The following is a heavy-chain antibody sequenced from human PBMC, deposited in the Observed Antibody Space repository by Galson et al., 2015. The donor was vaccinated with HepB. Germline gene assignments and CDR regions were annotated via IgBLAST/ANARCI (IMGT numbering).Heavy chain of an antibody. CDR1: GFIVSTNY. V-gene: IGHV3-53*01. D-gene: IGHD3-9*01. J-gene: IGHJ4*02. CDR2: IYSGGRT. CDR3: ARETQFRYFDWFIDY. Sequence: SLRLSCAASGFIVSTNYMSWVRQAPGKGLEWVSVIYSGGRTYYADSVKGRFTISRDNSKNTLYLQMNSLRAEDTAVYYCARETQFRYFDWFIDYWGQRTLVSVSS.